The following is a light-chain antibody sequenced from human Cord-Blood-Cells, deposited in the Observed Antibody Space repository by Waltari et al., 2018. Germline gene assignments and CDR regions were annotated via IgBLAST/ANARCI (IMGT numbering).Light chain of an antibody. CDR3: AAWDDSLNGPV. CDR1: SSNIGSNT. J-gene: IGLJ3*02. V-gene: IGLV1-44*01. CDR2: SKN. Sequence: QSVLTQPPSASGTPGQRVTISCSGSSSNIGSNTVNWYQQLPGTAPKLLIYSKNQRPSGVPDRFSGSKSGTSASLAISRLQSEDEADYYCAAWDDSLNGPVFGGGTKLTVL.